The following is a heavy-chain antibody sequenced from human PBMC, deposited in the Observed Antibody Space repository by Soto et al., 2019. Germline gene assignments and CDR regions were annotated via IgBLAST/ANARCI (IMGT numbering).Heavy chain of an antibody. CDR1: GGSISSGDYY. CDR3: ARGGLWGIAAAGNPYYYYYYGMDV. D-gene: IGHD6-13*01. Sequence: SSETLSLTCTVSGGSISSGDYYWSWVRQPPGKGLEWIGEIYHSGSTNYNPSLKSRVTISVDKSKNQFSLKLSSVTAADTAVYYCARGGLWGIAAAGNPYYYYYYGMDVWGQGTTVTVSS. V-gene: IGHV4-4*02. J-gene: IGHJ6*02. CDR2: IYHSGST.